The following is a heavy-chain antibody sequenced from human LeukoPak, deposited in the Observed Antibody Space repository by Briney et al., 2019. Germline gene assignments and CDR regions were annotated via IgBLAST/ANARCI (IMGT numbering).Heavy chain of an antibody. Sequence: ASVKVSCKASGYTFTSYDITWVRQAPGQGLEWMGRISANNGDTKYAQKLQGRVTMTTDTSTSTAYMELRSLRSDDTAVYYCARGTSAAYWGQGTLVTVSS. CDR2: ISANNGDT. J-gene: IGHJ4*02. D-gene: IGHD2-8*01. V-gene: IGHV1-18*01. CDR1: GYTFTSYD. CDR3: ARGTSAAY.